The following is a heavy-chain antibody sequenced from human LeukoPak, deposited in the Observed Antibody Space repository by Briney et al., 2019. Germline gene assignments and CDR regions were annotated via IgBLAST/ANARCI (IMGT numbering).Heavy chain of an antibody. CDR3: ARGRIVATHLYN. CDR2: INHSGST. Sequence: SATLSLTCAVYGGSFSGYYWSWMLQPPGKGLKRIGEINHSGSTNYNPSLKSRVTISVDTSKNQFSLKLSSATAADAAVYYCARGRIVATHLYNRGQGTLLTVSS. V-gene: IGHV4-34*01. J-gene: IGHJ4*02. CDR1: GGSFSGYY. D-gene: IGHD5-12*01.